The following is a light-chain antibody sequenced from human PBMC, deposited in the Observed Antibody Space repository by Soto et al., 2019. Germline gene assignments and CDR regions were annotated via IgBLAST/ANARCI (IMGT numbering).Light chain of an antibody. CDR1: QSISNY. V-gene: IGKV1-39*01. J-gene: IGKJ1*01. CDR3: QQSFSPLWT. CDR2: AAS. Sequence: DIQMTQSPSSLSASVGDRVTITCRASQSISNYLNWYQQKPGKAPKLLIYAASSMQSGVPSRFSGNGSEPDFTLTISSLQPDDSATYYCQQSFSPLWTFGQGTKVEV.